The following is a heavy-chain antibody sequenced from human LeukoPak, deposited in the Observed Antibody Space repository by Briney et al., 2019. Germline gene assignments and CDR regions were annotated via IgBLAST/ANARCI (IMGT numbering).Heavy chain of an antibody. J-gene: IGHJ4*01. CDR3: ARLREGRRGYSGDDSDY. CDR1: GYSFTSYS. D-gene: IGHD5-12*01. Sequence: AGESRQISCKGSGYSFTSYSISWVRQMPGKGLEWMGRIDPSDSYTNYSPSFQGHVTLSADKSISHAYLQRSSLKASDTAMYYCARLREGRRGYSGDDSDYEGRGTMVTVSS. CDR2: IDPSDSYT. V-gene: IGHV5-10-1*01.